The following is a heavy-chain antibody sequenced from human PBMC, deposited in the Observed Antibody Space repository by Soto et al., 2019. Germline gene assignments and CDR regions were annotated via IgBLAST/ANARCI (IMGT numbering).Heavy chain of an antibody. V-gene: IGHV1-18*01. CDR2: ISAYNGIT. Sequence: QVQLVQSGAEVKKPGASVKVSCKASGYTFTSYGISWVRQAPGQGLEWMGWISAYNGITNYAQKLQGRVTMTPDTATSTAYMELRSLRSDDTAVYYCARDPTIFGVVQNYGMDVWGQGTTVTVSS. CDR3: ARDPTIFGVVQNYGMDV. J-gene: IGHJ6*02. CDR1: GYTFTSYG. D-gene: IGHD3-3*01.